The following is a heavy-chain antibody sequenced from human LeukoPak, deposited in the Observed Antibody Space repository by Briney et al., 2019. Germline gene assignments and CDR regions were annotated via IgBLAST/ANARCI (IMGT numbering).Heavy chain of an antibody. CDR3: ARDTLEYSNSPDALDI. J-gene: IGHJ3*02. CDR1: GFTFSSYS. CDR2: ISSSSSYI. D-gene: IGHD4-23*01. V-gene: IGHV3-21*01. Sequence: GGSLRLSCAASGFTFSSYSMNWVRQAPGKGLEWVSSISSSSSYIYYADSVKGRFTISRDNAKNSLYLQTESLRDEDTAIYYCARDTLEYSNSPDALDIWGQGTMVTVSS.